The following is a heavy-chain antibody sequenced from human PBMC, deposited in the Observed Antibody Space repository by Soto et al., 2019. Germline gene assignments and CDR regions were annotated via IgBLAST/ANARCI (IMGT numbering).Heavy chain of an antibody. CDR1: GGSISSYY. J-gene: IGHJ4*02. CDR3: ARGSRDGKFDY. V-gene: IGHV4-59*01. CDR2: IYYSGST. Sequence: PSETLSLTCTVSGGSISSYYWSWIRQPPGKGLEWIGYIYYSGSTNYNPSLKSRVTISVDTSKNQLSLKLSSVTAADTAVYYCARGSRDGKFDYWGQGTLVTVSS.